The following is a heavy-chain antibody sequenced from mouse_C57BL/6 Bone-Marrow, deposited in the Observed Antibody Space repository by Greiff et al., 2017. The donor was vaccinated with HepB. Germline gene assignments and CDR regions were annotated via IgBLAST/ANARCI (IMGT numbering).Heavy chain of an antibody. Sequence: VQLQQPGAELVKPGASVKMSCKASGYTFTSYWITWVKQRPGQGLEWIGDIYPGSGSTNYNEKFKSKATLTVYTSSSTAYMQLSSLTSEDSAVYYCASPQTAQASYFDYWGQGTTLTVSS. J-gene: IGHJ2*01. CDR1: GYTFTSYW. V-gene: IGHV1-55*01. CDR3: ASPQTAQASYFDY. CDR2: IYPGSGST. D-gene: IGHD3-2*02.